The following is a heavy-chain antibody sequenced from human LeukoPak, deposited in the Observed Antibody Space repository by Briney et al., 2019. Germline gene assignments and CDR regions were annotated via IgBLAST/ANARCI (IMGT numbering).Heavy chain of an antibody. CDR2: IYSGGST. Sequence: GGSLRLSCAASGFTVSSNYMSWVRQAPGKGLEWVSVIYSGGSTYYADSVKGRFTISRDNSKNTLYLQMNSLRAEDTAVYYCARSDTVRGVREHTVYYLDYWGQGTLVTVSS. V-gene: IGHV3-66*02. D-gene: IGHD3-10*01. CDR1: GFTVSSNY. CDR3: ARSDTVRGVREHTVYYLDY. J-gene: IGHJ4*02.